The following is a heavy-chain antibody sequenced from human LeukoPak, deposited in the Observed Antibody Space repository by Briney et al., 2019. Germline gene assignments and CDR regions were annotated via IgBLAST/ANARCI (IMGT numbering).Heavy chain of an antibody. Sequence: GGSLRLSCAASGFTVSSNYMSWVRQAPGKGLEWVSVIYSGGSTYYADSVKGRSTISRDNSKNTLYLQMNSLRAEDTAVYYCARDIVVVVAPPEDYYYMAVWGKGTTVTVSS. D-gene: IGHD2-15*01. CDR1: GFTVSSNY. V-gene: IGHV3-53*01. J-gene: IGHJ6*03. CDR3: ARDIVVVVAPPEDYYYMAV. CDR2: IYSGGST.